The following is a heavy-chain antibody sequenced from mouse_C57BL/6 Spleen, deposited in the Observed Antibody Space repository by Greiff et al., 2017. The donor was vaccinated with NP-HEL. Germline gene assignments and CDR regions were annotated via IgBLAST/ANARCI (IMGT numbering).Heavy chain of an antibody. Sequence: QVQLQQSGPELVKPGASVKLSCKASGYTFTSYDINWVKQRPGQGLEWIGWIYPRDGSTKYNEKFKGKATLTVDTSSSTAYMELHSLTSEDSAVYFCARGDITTVVAHFDYWGQGTTLTVSS. CDR2: IYPRDGST. V-gene: IGHV1-85*01. D-gene: IGHD1-1*01. CDR1: GYTFTSYD. J-gene: IGHJ2*01. CDR3: ARGDITTVVAHFDY.